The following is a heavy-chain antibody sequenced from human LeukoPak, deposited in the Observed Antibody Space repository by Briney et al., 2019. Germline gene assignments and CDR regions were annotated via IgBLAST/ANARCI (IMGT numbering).Heavy chain of an antibody. CDR2: ISGRDGNT. J-gene: IGHJ5*02. D-gene: IGHD3-10*01. CDR3: AKDLMRDRWFGES. V-gene: IGHV3-23*01. CDR1: GFTFSTYG. Sequence: GGSLRLSCAASGFTFSTYGMNWIRQAPGKGLEWVSAISGRDGNTYYADSVKGRFTISRDTSRNTLYLQMNSLRTDDTAVYYCAKDLMRDRWFGESWGQGTLVTVSS.